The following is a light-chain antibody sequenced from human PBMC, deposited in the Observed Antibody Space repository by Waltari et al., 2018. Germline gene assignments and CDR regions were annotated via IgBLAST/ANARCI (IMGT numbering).Light chain of an antibody. CDR1: QSIART. CDR3: QQYNSWRT. J-gene: IGKJ2*01. V-gene: IGKV3-15*01. CDR2: GAS. Sequence: EILMTQSPPTLSVSPGESATLSCRASQSIARTLAWYQQKPGQAPRLLIHGASTRATGIPARFSGSGSGTEFTLTISSLQSEDFAVYYCQQYNSWRTFGQGTKLEIK.